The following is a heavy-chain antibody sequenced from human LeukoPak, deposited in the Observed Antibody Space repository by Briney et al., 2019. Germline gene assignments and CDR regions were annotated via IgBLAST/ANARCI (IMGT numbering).Heavy chain of an antibody. Sequence: PSETLSLTCTVSGGSISSYYWSWIRQPPGKGLEWIGYIYYSGSTNYNPSLKSRVTISVDTSKNQFSLKLSSVTAADTAVYYCARGEGAKQSRGVAAEKWGQGTLVTVSS. V-gene: IGHV4-59*01. D-gene: IGHD2-15*01. CDR2: IYYSGST. CDR1: GGSISSYY. J-gene: IGHJ4*02. CDR3: ARGEGAKQSRGVAAEK.